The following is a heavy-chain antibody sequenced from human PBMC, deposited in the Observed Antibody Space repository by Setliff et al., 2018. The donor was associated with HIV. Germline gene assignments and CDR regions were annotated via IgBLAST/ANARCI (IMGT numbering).Heavy chain of an antibody. CDR2: IYYSGST. Sequence: PSETLSLTCTVSGGSISSSSYYWGWIRQPPGKGLEWIGSIYYSGSTYHNPSLKSRVTISVDTSKNQFSLKLSSVTAADTAVYYCARRQQLWLLYAFDIWGQGTMVTVSS. V-gene: IGHV4-39*01. D-gene: IGHD5-18*01. J-gene: IGHJ3*02. CDR3: ARRQQLWLLYAFDI. CDR1: GGSISSSSYY.